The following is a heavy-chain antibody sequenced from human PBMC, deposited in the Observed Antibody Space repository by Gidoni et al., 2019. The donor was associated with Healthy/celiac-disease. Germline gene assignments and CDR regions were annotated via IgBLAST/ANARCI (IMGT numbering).Heavy chain of an antibody. CDR3: STVGSWYPGEY. CDR2: IKSKPNGGTT. J-gene: IGHJ4*02. V-gene: IGHV3-15*01. CDR1: RLTFTNAW. D-gene: IGHD6-13*01. Sequence: EVQLVEAGGGLVKPGGCLRLSWAASRLTFTNAWVSWVRQAPGKGLEWVGRIKSKPNGGTTDYAAPVNGRFTISRDDSQDTLFLQMNILKAEDTAVYYCSTVGSWYPGEYWGQGTLVTVSS.